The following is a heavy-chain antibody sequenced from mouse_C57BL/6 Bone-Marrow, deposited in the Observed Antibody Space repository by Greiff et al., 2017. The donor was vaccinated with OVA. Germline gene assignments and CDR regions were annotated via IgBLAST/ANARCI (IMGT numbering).Heavy chain of an antibody. Sequence: QVQLQQPGAELVKPGASVKLSCKASGYTFTSYWMQWVKQRPGQGLEWIGEIDPSDRYTNYNQKFKGKATLTVDTSSSTAYMQLSSLPSEDSAVYYCAREIIRGFDYWGQGTLVTVSA. CDR3: AREIIRGFDY. J-gene: IGHJ3*01. CDR2: IDPSDRYT. CDR1: GYTFTSYW. D-gene: IGHD1-1*01. V-gene: IGHV1-50*01.